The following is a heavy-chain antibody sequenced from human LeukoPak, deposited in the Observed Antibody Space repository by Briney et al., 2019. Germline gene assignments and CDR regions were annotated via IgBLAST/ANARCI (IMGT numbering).Heavy chain of an antibody. CDR1: GGTFISYA. Sequence: SVKVSCKASGGTFISYAISWVRQAPGQGLEWMGGIIPIFGTANYAQKFQGRVTITADESTSTAYMELSSLRSEDTAVYYCARGDPEMATIPYHFDYWGQGTLVTVSS. V-gene: IGHV1-69*13. J-gene: IGHJ4*02. CDR2: IIPIFGTA. CDR3: ARGDPEMATIPYHFDY. D-gene: IGHD5-24*01.